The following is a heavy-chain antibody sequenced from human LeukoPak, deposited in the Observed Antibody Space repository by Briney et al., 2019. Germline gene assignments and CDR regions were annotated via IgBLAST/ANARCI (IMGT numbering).Heavy chain of an antibody. V-gene: IGHV3-30*02. CDR1: GFTFSYYG. D-gene: IGHD3-10*01. J-gene: IGHJ5*02. CDR3: AKDLMRDRWFGES. Sequence: GGSLRLSCAASGFTFSYYGFHWVRQAPGKGLEWVSFIRFDGHDKFYAETVKGRFTISKDTSRNTLYLQMNSLRPEDTAVYYCAKDLMRDRWFGESWGRGTLVTVSS. CDR2: IRFDGHDK.